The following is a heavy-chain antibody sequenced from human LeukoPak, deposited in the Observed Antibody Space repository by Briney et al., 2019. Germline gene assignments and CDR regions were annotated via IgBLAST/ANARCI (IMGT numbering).Heavy chain of an antibody. Sequence: ASVKVSCKASGGTFTSYAFSWVRHAPGQGHERMGGVITILGTANYAHTFQGRVTITADESTSTAYMELSSLRSEDTAVYYCARAQEPYCSSTSCPKSWFDPWGQGTLVTVSS. J-gene: IGHJ5*02. CDR1: GGTFTSYA. CDR2: VITILGTA. CDR3: ARAQEPYCSSTSCPKSWFDP. D-gene: IGHD2-2*01. V-gene: IGHV1-69*13.